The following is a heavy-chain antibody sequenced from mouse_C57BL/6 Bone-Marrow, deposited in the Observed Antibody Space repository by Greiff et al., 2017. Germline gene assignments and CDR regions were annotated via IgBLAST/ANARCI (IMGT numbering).Heavy chain of an antibody. CDR3: ALYYGNYGFAC. V-gene: IGHV5-17*01. J-gene: IGHJ3*01. CDR2: ISSGSSTI. CDR1: GFTFSDYG. Sequence: EVQGVESGGGLVKPGGSLKLSCAASGFTFSDYGMHWVRQAPEKGLEWVAYISSGSSTIYYADTVKGRFTISRDNAKNTLFLQMTSLRSEDTAMYYCALYYGNYGFACWGQGTLVTVSA. D-gene: IGHD2-1*01.